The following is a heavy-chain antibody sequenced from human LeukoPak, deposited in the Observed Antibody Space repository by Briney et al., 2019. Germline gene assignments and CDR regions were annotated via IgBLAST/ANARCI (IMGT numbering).Heavy chain of an antibody. Sequence: SETLSLTCTVSGGSISSSSYYWGWIRQPPGKGLEWIGSIYYSGSTYYNPSLKSRVTISVDTSKNQFSLKLSSVTAADTAVYCCARERATSGRCRFDFWGQGALVTVSS. CDR2: IYYSGST. CDR3: ARERATSGRCRFDF. V-gene: IGHV4-39*07. D-gene: IGHD6-25*01. CDR1: GGSISSSSYY. J-gene: IGHJ4*02.